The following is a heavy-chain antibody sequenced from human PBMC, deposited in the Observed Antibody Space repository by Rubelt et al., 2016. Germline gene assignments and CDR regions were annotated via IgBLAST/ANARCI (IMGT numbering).Heavy chain of an antibody. D-gene: IGHD2-8*01. J-gene: IGHJ6*02. V-gene: IGHV4-39*07. Sequence: QLQLQESGPGLVKPSETLSLTCTVSGGSVISNSHFWGWVRQPPGKGLEWIGEVNHSGGNTYNPSLKSRVTVSVDTAKNQFSLRLSSATAADTAVYYCARGNGYYGMDVWGQGTTVTVSS. CDR2: VNHSGGN. CDR3: ARGNGYYGMDV. CDR1: GGSVISNSHF.